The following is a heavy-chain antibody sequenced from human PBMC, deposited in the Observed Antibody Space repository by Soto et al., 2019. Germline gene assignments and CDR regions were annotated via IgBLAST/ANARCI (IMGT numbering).Heavy chain of an antibody. Sequence: QVQLVQSGAEVRKPGSSVKVSCKASGGTFSSYGISWVRQAPGQGLEWMGGIIPIFGTANYAQKFQGSVTITADESTSTAYMELSSLRSDDTAVYYCARVKGMTTVTSLSAMDVWGQGTTVTVSS. V-gene: IGHV1-69*12. CDR2: IIPIFGTA. J-gene: IGHJ6*02. CDR3: ARVKGMTTVTSLSAMDV. CDR1: GGTFSSYG. D-gene: IGHD4-17*01.